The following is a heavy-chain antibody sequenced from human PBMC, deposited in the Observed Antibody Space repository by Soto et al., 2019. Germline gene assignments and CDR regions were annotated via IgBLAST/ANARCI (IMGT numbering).Heavy chain of an antibody. CDR1: GGSISSYY. D-gene: IGHD3-10*01. V-gene: IGHV4-59*01. J-gene: IGHJ6*02. CDR3: ARGETYYYGSGTTGMDV. Sequence: QVQLQESGPGLVKPSETLSLTCTVSGGSISSYYWSWIRQPPGKGLEWIGYIYYSGSTNYNPSLKSRVTISVDTSKNQFSLKLSSMTAADTAVYYCARGETYYYGSGTTGMDVWGQGTTVTVSS. CDR2: IYYSGST.